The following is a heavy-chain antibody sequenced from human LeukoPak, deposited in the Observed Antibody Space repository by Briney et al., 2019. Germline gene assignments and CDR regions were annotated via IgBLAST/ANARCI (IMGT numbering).Heavy chain of an antibody. CDR1: GFTFSSYE. Sequence: PGGTLRLSCAASGFTFSSYEMNWVRQAPGKGLEWVSYISSSGSTIYYADSVKGRFTISIDNAKNSLYLQMNSLRAEDTAVYYCAREDTMVRGGNYYYYYYMDVWGKGTTVTVSS. J-gene: IGHJ6*03. CDR2: ISSSGSTI. D-gene: IGHD3-10*01. CDR3: AREDTMVRGGNYYYYYYMDV. V-gene: IGHV3-48*03.